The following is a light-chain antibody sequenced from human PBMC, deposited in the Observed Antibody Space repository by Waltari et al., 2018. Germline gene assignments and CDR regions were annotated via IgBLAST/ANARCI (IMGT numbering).Light chain of an antibody. CDR1: NSNIGRNS. V-gene: IGLV1-47*01. Sequence: QSVLTQPPSMSGTPGQTVSISCSGTNSNIGRNSVFWYQQFPGTAPKLLIYRDDRRPSGVPERFSGSTSGTSASLAIRGLRSEDEADYYCAAWDDSLTVSYVFGSGTKVTV. CDR2: RDD. J-gene: IGLJ1*01. CDR3: AAWDDSLTVSYV.